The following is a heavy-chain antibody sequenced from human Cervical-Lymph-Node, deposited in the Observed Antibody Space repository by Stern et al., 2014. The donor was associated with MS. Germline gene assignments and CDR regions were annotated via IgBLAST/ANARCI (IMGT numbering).Heavy chain of an antibody. CDR1: GGSLSNYY. D-gene: IGHD3-3*01. CDR2: IYYSGST. J-gene: IGHJ6*02. V-gene: IGHV4-59*01. CDR3: AREGSGYKVRGVLYFPYVMDV. Sequence: QVQLVESGPGLVRPSETLSLTCTVSGGSLSNYYWSWIRQAPGKGLEWIGYIYYSGSTNYNPSLKSRLTIALDTSKNQFSLKLNSMTAADTAVYYCAREGSGYKVRGVLYFPYVMDVWGQGTTVTVSS.